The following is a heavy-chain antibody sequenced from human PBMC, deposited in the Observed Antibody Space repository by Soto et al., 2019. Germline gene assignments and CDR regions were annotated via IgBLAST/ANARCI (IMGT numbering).Heavy chain of an antibody. J-gene: IGHJ4*02. D-gene: IGHD2-2*01. V-gene: IGHV1-46*01. CDR3: ARDPTRLFIVVVPAATYYFDY. Sequence: ASVKVSCKASGYTFTSYYMHWVRQAPGQGLEWMGIINPSGGSTSYAQKFQGRVTMTRDTSTSTVYMELSSLRSEDTAVYYCARDPTRLFIVVVPAATYYFDYWGQGTLVTVPS. CDR1: GYTFTSYY. CDR2: INPSGGST.